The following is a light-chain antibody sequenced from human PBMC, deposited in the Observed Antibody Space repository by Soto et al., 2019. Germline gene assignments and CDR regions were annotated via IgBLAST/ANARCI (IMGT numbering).Light chain of an antibody. CDR3: QQYHNWPPQYT. J-gene: IGKJ2*01. V-gene: IGKV3-15*01. CDR1: QSVASN. CDR2: GAS. Sequence: EIVMTQSPASLSVSPGDGATLSCRASQSVASNVAWYQQNPGQGPRLLIHGASTRAVGVPARFSGSGSGTAFTLTISSLQSEDFAVYYCQQYHNWPPQYTFGQGTKLQIK.